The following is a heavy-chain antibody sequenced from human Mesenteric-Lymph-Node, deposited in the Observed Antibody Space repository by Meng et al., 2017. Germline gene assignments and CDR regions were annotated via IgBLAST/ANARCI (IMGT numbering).Heavy chain of an antibody. CDR1: AYTFTSYY. V-gene: IGHV1-46*01. D-gene: IGHD3-10*01. CDR3: ARVRITMVRGVIKTYYYYYGLDV. CDR2: INPSGGST. Sequence: ASAKVSCKASAYTFTSYYMHWVRQAPGQGLEWMGIINPSGGSTSYAQKFQGRVTITADESTSTAYMELSSLRSEDTAVYYCARVRITMVRGVIKTYYYYYGLDVWGQGTTVTVSS. J-gene: IGHJ6*02.